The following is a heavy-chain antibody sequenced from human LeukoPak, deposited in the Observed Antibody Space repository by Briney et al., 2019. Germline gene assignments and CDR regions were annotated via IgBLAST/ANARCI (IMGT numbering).Heavy chain of an antibody. CDR2: IYYSGST. J-gene: IGHJ4*02. Sequence: SETLSLTCTVSGGSISSSSYYWGWIRQPPGKGLEWIGSIYYSGSTYHNPSLKSRVTISVDTSKNQFSLKLSSVTAADTAVYYCARPTQYSSSSDYWGQGTLVTVSS. CDR1: GGSISSSSYY. CDR3: ARPTQYSSSSDY. D-gene: IGHD6-13*01. V-gene: IGHV4-39*01.